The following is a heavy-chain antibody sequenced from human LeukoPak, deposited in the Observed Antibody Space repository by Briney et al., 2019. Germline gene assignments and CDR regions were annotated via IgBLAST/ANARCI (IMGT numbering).Heavy chain of an antibody. CDR3: AKARIAAAGKGYYYYYYMDV. CDR1: GFTFSSYG. D-gene: IGHD6-13*01. Sequence: GGSLRLSCAASGFTFSSYGMHWVRQAPGKGLEWVAVIWYGGSNKYYADSVKGRFTISRDNSKNTLYLQMNSLRAEDTAVYYCAKARIAAAGKGYYYYYYMDVWGKGTTVTVSS. J-gene: IGHJ6*03. V-gene: IGHV3-30*02. CDR2: IWYGGSNK.